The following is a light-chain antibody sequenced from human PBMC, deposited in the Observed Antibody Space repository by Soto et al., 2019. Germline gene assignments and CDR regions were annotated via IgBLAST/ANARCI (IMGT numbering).Light chain of an antibody. CDR3: QQYDTYST. Sequence: DIQMTQSPSTLSASEGDRVTITCRASQSISNRLAWYHQKPGKTPNLLIYDASNLGSGVPSRFSGSGSGTEFTLTISSLQPDDFATYYCQQYDTYSTFGQGTKVEIK. V-gene: IGKV1-5*01. CDR2: DAS. J-gene: IGKJ1*01. CDR1: QSISNR.